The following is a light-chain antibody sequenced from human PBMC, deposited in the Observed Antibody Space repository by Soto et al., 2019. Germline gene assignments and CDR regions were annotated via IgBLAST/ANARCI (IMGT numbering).Light chain of an antibody. CDR3: QQYDGSPIT. Sequence: VVLTPSPATLSLSPCERATLSRRASQSVGTYLAWYQQKPGHAPGLLIYGASKRATGIPDRFSGGGSGTDFTLTISRVEPEDFALYICQQYDGSPITFGQGTRLENK. CDR1: QSVGTY. V-gene: IGKV3-20*01. CDR2: GAS. J-gene: IGKJ5*01.